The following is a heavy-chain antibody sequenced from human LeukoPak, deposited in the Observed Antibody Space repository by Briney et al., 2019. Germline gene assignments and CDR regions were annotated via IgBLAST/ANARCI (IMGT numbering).Heavy chain of an antibody. D-gene: IGHD5-18*01. CDR1: GGSFSGYY. Sequence: SETLSLTCAVYGGSFSGYYWSWIRQPPGKGLEWIGEINHSGSTNYNPSLKSRVTISVDTSKNQFSLKLSSVTAADTAVYYCARVRRIQLWPRYMDIWGKGTTVTVSS. J-gene: IGHJ6*03. CDR3: ARVRRIQLWPRYMDI. V-gene: IGHV4-34*01. CDR2: INHSGST.